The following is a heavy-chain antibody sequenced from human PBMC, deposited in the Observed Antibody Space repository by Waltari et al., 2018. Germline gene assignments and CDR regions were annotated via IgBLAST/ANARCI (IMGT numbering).Heavy chain of an antibody. J-gene: IGHJ6*02. D-gene: IGHD3-22*01. V-gene: IGHV3-30*04. Sequence: QVQLVESGGGVVQPGRSLRLSCVAPGFTFSSYAMHWVRQAPGKGLEWVAVMSYNGRNIYYVDSVKGRFTISRDNSKKMLYMQMNSLRTEDTAIYYCARDYCDRTNCHGMDVWGQGTTVTVS. CDR1: GFTFSSYA. CDR2: MSYNGRNI. CDR3: ARDYCDRTNCHGMDV.